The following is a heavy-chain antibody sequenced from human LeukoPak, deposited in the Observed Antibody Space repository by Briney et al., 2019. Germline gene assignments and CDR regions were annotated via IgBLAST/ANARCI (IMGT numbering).Heavy chain of an antibody. D-gene: IGHD2-2*01. J-gene: IGHJ3*01. CDR3: ARDRAGPSNALDL. V-gene: IGHV3-74*03. Sequence: GGSLRLPCAASGFTFSNYWMRSVRQAPGKGLLWVARIDSDGGITAYADSVKGRFTISRHNAKNTLHLQINSLRAEDTAVYYCARDRAGPSNALDLWGQGTMVTVSS. CDR2: IDSDGGIT. CDR1: GFTFSNYW.